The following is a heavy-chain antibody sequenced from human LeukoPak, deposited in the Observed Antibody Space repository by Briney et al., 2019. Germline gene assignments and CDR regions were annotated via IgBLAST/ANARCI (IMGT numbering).Heavy chain of an antibody. CDR3: ARDRLQLQS. CDR2: INHSGST. CDR1: GGSFSGYS. V-gene: IGHV4-34*01. Sequence: PSETLSLTCAVYGGSFSGYSWSWIRQPPGKGLEWIGEINHSGSTNYNPSLKSRVTISVDTSKSQFSLKLSSVTAADTAVYYCARDRLQLQSWGQGTLVTVSS. J-gene: IGHJ5*02. D-gene: IGHD1-1*01.